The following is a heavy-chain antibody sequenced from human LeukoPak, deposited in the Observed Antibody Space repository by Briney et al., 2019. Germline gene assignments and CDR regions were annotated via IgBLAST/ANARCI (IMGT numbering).Heavy chain of an antibody. CDR3: ASPNPYSSSWYGY. D-gene: IGHD6-13*01. J-gene: IGHJ4*02. CDR1: GFTSSSYS. CDR2: ISSSSSYI. Sequence: PGGSLRLSCAASGFTSSSYSMNWVRQAPGKGLEWVSSISSSSSYIYYADSVKGRFTISRDNAKNSLYLQMNSLRAEDTAVYYCASPNPYSSSWYGYWGQGTLVTVSS. V-gene: IGHV3-21*01.